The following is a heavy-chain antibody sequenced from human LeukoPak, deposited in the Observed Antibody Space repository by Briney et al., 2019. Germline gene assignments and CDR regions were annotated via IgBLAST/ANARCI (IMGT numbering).Heavy chain of an antibody. CDR3: ARGPEPAATYWAYYGMDV. D-gene: IGHD2-2*01. Sequence: SVKVSCTASGGTFSSYAISWVRQAPGQGLEWMGGIIPIFGTANYAQKFQGRVTITADESTSTAYMELSSLRSEDTAVYYCARGPEPAATYWAYYGMDVWGQGTTVTVSS. J-gene: IGHJ6*02. V-gene: IGHV1-69*13. CDR1: GGTFSSYA. CDR2: IIPIFGTA.